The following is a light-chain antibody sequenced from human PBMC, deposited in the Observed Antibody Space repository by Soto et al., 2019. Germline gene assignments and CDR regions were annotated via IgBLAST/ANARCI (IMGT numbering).Light chain of an antibody. J-gene: IGKJ5*01. CDR1: QTISTY. Sequence: DLQMTQSPSSLSASVGDRVSNTCRASQTISTYVNWYQHKPRQATKLLIYAAYALQSGVPSRFRRSASGTEFTLAISSLQPEDYATYYCLQSYGDIPTFGQGKRLENK. V-gene: IGKV1-39*01. CDR2: AAY. CDR3: LQSYGDIPT.